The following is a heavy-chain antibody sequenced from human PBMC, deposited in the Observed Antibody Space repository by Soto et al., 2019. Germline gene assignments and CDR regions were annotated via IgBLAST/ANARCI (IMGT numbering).Heavy chain of an antibody. CDR2: VHYGGGT. J-gene: IGHJ4*02. CDR3: ARDPRDGLGHFDY. V-gene: IGHV4-31*03. Sequence: SETLSLTCTVSGNSSGDYHWSWIRQLPGKGPEWIGCVHYGGGTIYNPSLRSRVIVSEDTSKNQFFLKLTSVTAADTAVYYCARDPRDGLGHFDYWAWEFWSPSPQ. CDR1: GNSSGDYH.